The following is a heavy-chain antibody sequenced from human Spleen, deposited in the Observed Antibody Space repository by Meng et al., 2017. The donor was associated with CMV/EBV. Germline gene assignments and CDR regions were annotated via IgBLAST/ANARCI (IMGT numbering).Heavy chain of an antibody. CDR2: IFHTGTI. J-gene: IGHJ6*02. CDR1: GVSITTGGYS. Sequence: SGVSITTGGYSWSWIRQPPGKGLEWIGYIFHTGTIYYNPSLRSRVTISVDTSKNQFSLNLTSVTAADTAVYYCANTVGDYFYHGLGVWGHGTTVTVSS. D-gene: IGHD4-23*01. V-gene: IGHV4-30-2*01. CDR3: ANTVGDYFYHGLGV.